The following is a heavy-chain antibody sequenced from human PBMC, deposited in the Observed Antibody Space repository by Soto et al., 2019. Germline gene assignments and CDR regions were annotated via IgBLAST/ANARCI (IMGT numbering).Heavy chain of an antibody. D-gene: IGHD2-15*01. V-gene: IGHV1-46*03. CDR2: INPSGGST. CDR3: ARDCPSVVAANPPDAFDI. CDR1: GYTFTSYY. Sequence: ASVKVSCKASGYTFTSYYMHWVRQAPGQGLEWMGIINPSGGSTSYAQKFQGRVTMTRDTSTSTVYMELSSLRSEDTAVYYCARDCPSVVAANPPDAFDIWGQGTMVTVSS. J-gene: IGHJ3*02.